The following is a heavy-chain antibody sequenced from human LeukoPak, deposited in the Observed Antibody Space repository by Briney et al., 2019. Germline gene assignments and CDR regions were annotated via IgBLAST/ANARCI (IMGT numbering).Heavy chain of an antibody. V-gene: IGHV1-69*04. CDR1: RSTSTRYV. J-gene: IGHJ4*02. CDR3: ASDPYYYDSSGYYYFDY. Sequence: SENLSCNSYRSTSTRYVNSWVRQAPGEGLERMGRIIPIFGIANYVQKFQGRVTITADKSTSAAYMELSSLRSEDTAVYYCASDPYYYDSSGYYYFDYWGQGTLVTVSS. D-gene: IGHD3-22*01. CDR2: IIPIFGIA.